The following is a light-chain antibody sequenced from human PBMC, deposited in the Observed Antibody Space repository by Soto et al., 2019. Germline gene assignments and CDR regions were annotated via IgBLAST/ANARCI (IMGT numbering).Light chain of an antibody. CDR2: DVS. CDR3: SSYTRSSLYV. Sequence: QSALTQPASVSGSPGQSITISCTGTSSDVGGYNYVSWYQQHPGKAPKLIIYDVSNRPSGVSNRFSGSKSGNTASLTISGLQAEDEADYYCSSYTRSSLYVFGPGTQLTVL. V-gene: IGLV2-14*01. CDR1: SSDVGGYNY. J-gene: IGLJ1*01.